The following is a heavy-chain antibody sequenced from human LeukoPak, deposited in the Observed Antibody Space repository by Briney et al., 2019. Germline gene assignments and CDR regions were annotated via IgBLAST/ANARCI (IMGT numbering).Heavy chain of an antibody. J-gene: IGHJ4*02. CDR3: TTDGGMTVRPLFDY. CDR1: GFSLSNAW. D-gene: IGHD3-16*01. CDR2: IKSKTDGGTT. Sequence: GGSLRLSCAVSGFSLSNAWMSWVRQAPGKGLEWVGHIKSKTDGGTTHYAAPVKDRLTISRDDSKNTLFLQMISLKTEDTAVYYCTTDGGMTVRPLFDYWGQGTLVTVSS. V-gene: IGHV3-15*01.